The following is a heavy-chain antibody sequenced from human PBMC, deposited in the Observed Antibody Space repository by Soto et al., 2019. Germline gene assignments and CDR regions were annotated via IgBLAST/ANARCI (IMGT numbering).Heavy chain of an antibody. CDR1: GYTFTSYA. Sequence: GASVKVSCKASGYTFTSYAMHWVRQAPGQRLEWMGWINAGNGNTKYSQKFQGRVTITRDTSASTAYMELSSLRSEDTAVYYCARDQVKAIFGVVIIRNWFDPWGQGTLVTVSS. CDR2: INAGNGNT. J-gene: IGHJ5*02. CDR3: ARDQVKAIFGVVIIRNWFDP. D-gene: IGHD3-3*01. V-gene: IGHV1-3*01.